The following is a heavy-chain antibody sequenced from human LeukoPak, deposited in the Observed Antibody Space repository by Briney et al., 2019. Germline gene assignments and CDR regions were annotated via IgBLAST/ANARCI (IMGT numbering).Heavy chain of an antibody. CDR1: GYTFTSYY. V-gene: IGHV1-46*01. CDR3: ARDRPVAGSDAFDI. J-gene: IGHJ3*02. D-gene: IGHD6-19*01. CDR2: INPSGGST. Sequence: ASVKVSCKASGYTFTSYYMHWARQAPGQGLEWMGIINPSGGSTSYTQKFQGRVTLTRDTSTSTVYMELSSLRSEDTAVYYCARDRPVAGSDAFDIWGQGTMVTVSS.